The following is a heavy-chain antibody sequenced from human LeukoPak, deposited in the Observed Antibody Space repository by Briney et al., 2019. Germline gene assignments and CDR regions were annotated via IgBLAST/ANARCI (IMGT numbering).Heavy chain of an antibody. V-gene: IGHV4-59*12. CDR1: GGSISSYY. CDR2: IYNSGST. CDR3: ARDLGGGSGSFDS. Sequence: SETLSLTCTVSGGSISSYYWGWIRQPPGKGLEWIGYIYNSGSTYYNPSLKSRVTISVDTSKNRFSLRLSSVTAADTAVYYCARDLGGGSGSFDSWGQGTLVTVSS. D-gene: IGHD3-10*01. J-gene: IGHJ4*02.